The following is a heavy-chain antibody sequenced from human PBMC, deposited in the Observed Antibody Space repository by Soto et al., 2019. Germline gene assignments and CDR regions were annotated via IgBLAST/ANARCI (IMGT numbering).Heavy chain of an antibody. D-gene: IGHD2-21*02. Sequence: SGPTLVNPTQTPTLTCTFSGFSLSTSGMCVSWIRQPPGKALEWLARIDWDDDKYYSTSLKTRLTISKDTSKNQVVLTMTNMDPVDTATYYCARIPAYCGGDFISDPFDYWGQGTLVTVSS. CDR2: IDWDDDK. J-gene: IGHJ4*02. CDR3: ARIPAYCGGDFISDPFDY. CDR1: GFSLSTSGMC. V-gene: IGHV2-70*11.